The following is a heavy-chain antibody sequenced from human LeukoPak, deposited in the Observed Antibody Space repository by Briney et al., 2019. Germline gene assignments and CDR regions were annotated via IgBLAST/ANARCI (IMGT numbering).Heavy chain of an antibody. CDR3: ARGPYYGSGSHFSYYGMDV. CDR1: GFAFSTYA. D-gene: IGHD3-10*01. V-gene: IGHV3-23*01. CDR2: ISTGGDTI. J-gene: IGHJ6*02. Sequence: GGSLRLSCAASGFAFSTYAMSWVRQAPGKGLEWVSAISTGGDTIYYADSVKGRFTVSRDNSKNTVYVEMNSLRAEDTAMYYCARGPYYGSGSHFSYYGMDVWGQGTTVTVSS.